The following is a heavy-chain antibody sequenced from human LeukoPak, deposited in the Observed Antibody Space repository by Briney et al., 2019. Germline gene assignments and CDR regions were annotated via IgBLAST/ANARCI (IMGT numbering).Heavy chain of an antibody. V-gene: IGHV3-53*01. Sequence: PGGSLRLSCAASGLTVSSNHMSWVRQAPRKGLEWVSLIKSDGTTEYADSVKGRFTISRDNSKNTLFLQMNSLRVEDTAVYYCARLRRGYWGRGTPVTVSS. J-gene: IGHJ4*02. CDR2: IKSDGTT. CDR3: ARLRRGY. CDR1: GLTVSSNH.